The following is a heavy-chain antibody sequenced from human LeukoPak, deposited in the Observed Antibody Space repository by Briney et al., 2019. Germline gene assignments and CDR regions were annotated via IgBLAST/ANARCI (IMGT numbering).Heavy chain of an antibody. CDR1: GFTFSTHA. J-gene: IGHJ4*02. CDR2: ISGSGDST. CDR3: SNLRGTYVLGKRPFDY. V-gene: IGHV3-23*01. Sequence: GGSLRLSCAASGFTFSTHAVSWVRQTPGKGLEWVSSISGSGDSTYYADSVKGRFAVSRDNSRNTVFLQMNSLRAEGSAVYLCSNLRGTYVLGKRPFDYGGQGTLVTVSS. D-gene: IGHD3-16*01.